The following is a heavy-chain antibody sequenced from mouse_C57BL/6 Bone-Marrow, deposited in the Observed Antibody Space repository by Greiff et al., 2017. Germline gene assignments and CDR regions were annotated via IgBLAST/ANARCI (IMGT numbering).Heavy chain of an antibody. CDR2: ISYDGSN. CDR3: ARGEYYSNCY. CDR1: GYSITSGYY. J-gene: IGHJ4*01. Sequence: EVQLQQSGPGLVKPSQSLSLTCSVTGYSITSGYYWNWIRQFPGNKLEWMGYISYDGSNNYNPSLKNRISITRDTSKNQFFLKLNSVTTEDTATYYCARGEYYSNCYWGQGTSVTVSS. D-gene: IGHD2-5*01. V-gene: IGHV3-6*01.